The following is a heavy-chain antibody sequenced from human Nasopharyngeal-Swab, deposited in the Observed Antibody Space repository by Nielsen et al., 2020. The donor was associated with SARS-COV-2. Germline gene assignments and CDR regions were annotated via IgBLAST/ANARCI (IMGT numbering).Heavy chain of an antibody. Sequence: GESLKISCAASGFTFSNSWIHWVRPAPGKGLVWVSRINSDGSRTGYADSVKGRFTISRDNAKNTIYLQMNSLRAEDTAVYYCARDGEFSSGSSHFDHWGQGSLVSVSS. D-gene: IGHD6-19*01. V-gene: IGHV3-74*01. CDR3: ARDGEFSSGSSHFDH. J-gene: IGHJ4*02. CDR1: GFTFSNSW. CDR2: INSDGSRT.